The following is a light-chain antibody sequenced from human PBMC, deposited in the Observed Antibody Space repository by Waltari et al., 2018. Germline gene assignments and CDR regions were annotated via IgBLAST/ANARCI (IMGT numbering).Light chain of an antibody. CDR3: QLYYGGTLV. V-gene: IGLV7-43*01. Sequence: QTVVTQEPSLTVSPGGTVTLTCASTAGPVTSNNFPNWFQQKPGQPPRALIYSNVDRHPWTPARFSGSLLGGKAALTLSGVQPEDEADYYCQLYYGGTLVFGGGTKVTVL. J-gene: IGLJ3*02. CDR1: AGPVTSNNF. CDR2: SNV.